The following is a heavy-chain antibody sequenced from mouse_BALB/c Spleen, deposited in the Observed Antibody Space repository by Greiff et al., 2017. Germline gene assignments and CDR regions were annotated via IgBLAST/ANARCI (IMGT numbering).Heavy chain of an antibody. CDR2: INPSNGGT. CDR3: TRGRGYDFAY. V-gene: IGHV1S81*02. CDR1: GYTFTSYY. J-gene: IGHJ3*01. D-gene: IGHD2-2*01. Sequence: QVHVKQSGAELVKPGASVKLSCKASGYTFTSYYMYWVKQRPGQGLEWIGEINPSNGGTNFNEKFKSKATLTVDKSSSTAYMQLSSLTSEDSAVYYCTRGRGYDFAYWGQGTLVTVSA.